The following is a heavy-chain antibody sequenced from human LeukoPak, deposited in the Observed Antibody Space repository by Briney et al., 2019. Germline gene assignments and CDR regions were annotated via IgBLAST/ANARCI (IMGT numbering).Heavy chain of an antibody. J-gene: IGHJ3*02. Sequence: GASVKVSCKVSGYTLTELSMHWVPQAPGKGLEWMGGFDPEDGETIYAQKFQGRVTMTEDTSTDTAYMELSSLRSEDTAVFYCATADYSDAFDIWGQGTMVTVSS. CDR2: FDPEDGET. D-gene: IGHD3-16*01. CDR1: GYTLTELS. V-gene: IGHV1-24*01. CDR3: ATADYSDAFDI.